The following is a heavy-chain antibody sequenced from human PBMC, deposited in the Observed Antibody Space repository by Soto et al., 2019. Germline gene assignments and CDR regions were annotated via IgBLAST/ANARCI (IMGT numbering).Heavy chain of an antibody. CDR1: GGSISSYY. J-gene: IGHJ4*02. D-gene: IGHD3-22*01. CDR3: ASMSYYYDSSGYAFDY. CDR2: IYYSGST. Sequence: PSETLSLTCTVSGGSISSYYWSWIRQPPGKGLEWIGYIYYSGSTNYNPSLKSRVTISVDTSKNQLSLKLSSVTAADTAVYYCASMSYYYDSSGYAFDYWGQGTLVTVSS. V-gene: IGHV4-59*01.